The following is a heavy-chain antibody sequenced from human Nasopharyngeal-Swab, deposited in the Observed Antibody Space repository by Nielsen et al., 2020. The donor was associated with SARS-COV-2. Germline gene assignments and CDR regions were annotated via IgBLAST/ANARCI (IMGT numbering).Heavy chain of an antibody. CDR1: GFTFSSYD. CDR2: IGTAGDT. Sequence: GESLNISCAASGFTFSSYDMHWVRQATGKGLEWVSAIGTAGDTYYPGSVKGRFTISRENAKNSLYLQMNSLRAGDTAVYYCARERTDCSGGSCYSYGMDVWGQGTTVTVSS. V-gene: IGHV3-13*01. D-gene: IGHD2-15*01. J-gene: IGHJ6*02. CDR3: ARERTDCSGGSCYSYGMDV.